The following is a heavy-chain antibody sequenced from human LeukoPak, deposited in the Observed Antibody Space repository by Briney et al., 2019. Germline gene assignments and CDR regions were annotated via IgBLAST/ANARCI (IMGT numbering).Heavy chain of an antibody. CDR1: GGSFSGYY. D-gene: IGHD3-9*01. J-gene: IGHJ5*02. CDR3: ARVIPDPVLRYFDWLYGRGWFDP. V-gene: IGHV4-34*01. CDR2: INHSGST. Sequence: SETLSLTCAVYGGSFSGYYWSWIRQPPGKGLEWIGEINHSGSTNYNPSLKSRVTISVDTSKNQFSLKLSSVTAADTAVYYCARVIPDPVLRYFDWLYGRGWFDPWCQGTLVTVSS.